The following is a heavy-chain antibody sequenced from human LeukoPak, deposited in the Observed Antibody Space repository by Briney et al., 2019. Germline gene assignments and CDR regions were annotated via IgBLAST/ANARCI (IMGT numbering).Heavy chain of an antibody. V-gene: IGHV1-18*04. CDR2: ISAYNGNT. D-gene: IGHD5-18*01. CDR3: ARTIRGYSYGSPVDY. Sequence: ASVKVSCKASGYTFTSYSISWVRQAPGQGLEWMGWISAYNGNTNYAQKLQGRVTMTTDTSTSTAYMELRSLRSDDTAVYYCARTIRGYSYGSPVDYWGQGTLVTVSS. J-gene: IGHJ4*02. CDR1: GYTFTSYS.